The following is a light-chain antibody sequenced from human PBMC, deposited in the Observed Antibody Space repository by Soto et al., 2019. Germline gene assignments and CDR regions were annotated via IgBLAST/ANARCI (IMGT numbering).Light chain of an antibody. CDR2: KAS. CDR3: QQYHNYWT. CDR1: QSVSSW. Sequence: DLQMTQSPSTLSASVGDRVTITCRASQSVSSWLAWYQQKPGKAPKLLIYKASNLQSGVPSRFSGSGSGTEFTLTISSLQPDDFATYFCQQYHNYWTFGQGTKVEIK. J-gene: IGKJ1*01. V-gene: IGKV1-5*03.